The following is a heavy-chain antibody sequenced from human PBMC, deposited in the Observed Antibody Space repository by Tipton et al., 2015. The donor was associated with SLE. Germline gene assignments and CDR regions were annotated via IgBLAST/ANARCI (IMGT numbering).Heavy chain of an antibody. Sequence: SLRLSCTASGFTFSSYGMHWVRQAPGKGLEWVAFIRYDGSNKYYADSVKGRFTISRDNSKNTLYLQMNSLRAEDTAVYYCALDGLGYYYYGMDVWGQGTTVTVSS. CDR3: ALDGLGYYYYGMDV. CDR2: IRYDGSNK. J-gene: IGHJ6*02. D-gene: IGHD3-10*01. V-gene: IGHV3-30*02. CDR1: GFTFSSYG.